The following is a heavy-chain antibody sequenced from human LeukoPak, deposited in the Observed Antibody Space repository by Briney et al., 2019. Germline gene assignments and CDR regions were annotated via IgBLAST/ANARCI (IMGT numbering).Heavy chain of an antibody. V-gene: IGHV3-23*01. D-gene: IGHD3-10*01. CDR2: ITGSGVST. J-gene: IGHJ5*02. CDR3: ARVWFGESPWFDP. CDR1: GFTFSSHA. Sequence: GGCLRLSCPASGFTFSSHAMSWVRQAPGKGLEWVSSITGSGVSTNNADSVKGRFTISRDNSENTLYLQMNSLRVEDTAVYYCARVWFGESPWFDPWGQGTLVTVSS.